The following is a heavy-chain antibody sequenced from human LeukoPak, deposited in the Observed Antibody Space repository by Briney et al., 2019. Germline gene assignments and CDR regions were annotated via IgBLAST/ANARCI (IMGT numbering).Heavy chain of an antibody. J-gene: IGHJ4*02. D-gene: IGHD2-2*01. CDR2: INPNSGGT. CDR3: ARVRDCSSTSCYAWDC. V-gene: IGHV1-2*02. CDR1: GYTLNGYY. Sequence: ASVKVYCKASGYTLNGYYMHCVRQAPGQGLEWMGWINPNSGGTKYAQRFQGRVTMTRDTSISTAYMELSSLRSEDTAVYYCARVRDCSSTSCYAWDCWGQGTLVTVSS.